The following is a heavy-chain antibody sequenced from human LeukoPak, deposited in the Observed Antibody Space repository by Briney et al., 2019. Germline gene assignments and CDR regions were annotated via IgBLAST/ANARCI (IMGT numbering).Heavy chain of an antibody. D-gene: IGHD4-17*01. V-gene: IGHV3-11*01. CDR3: ARRARDFGDSHAFDV. CDR1: GLTFSDTN. Sequence: PGESLRLSCVASGLTFSDTNLAWIRQAPGKGLEWILYIRRVPTDLYYADSVKGRFTITRDNAKNSLYLQMNSLGAEDTANYYCARRARDFGDSHAFDVWGQGTMVTVSS. J-gene: IGHJ3*01. CDR2: IRRVPTDL.